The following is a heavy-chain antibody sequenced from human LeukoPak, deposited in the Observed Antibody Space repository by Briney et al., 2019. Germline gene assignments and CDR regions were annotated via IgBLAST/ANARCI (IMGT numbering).Heavy chain of an antibody. D-gene: IGHD4-17*01. CDR3: AKVKYDYGDPVGWFDP. V-gene: IGHV3-23*01. Sequence: PGGSLRLSCVASGFTFSSSALTWVRQVPGKGLEWVSHISGSGERTYYADSVRGRFTSSRDNPKNTLFLQMNSLRVEDTAVYYCAKVKYDYGDPVGWFDPWGQGTLVTVSS. J-gene: IGHJ5*02. CDR2: ISGSGERT. CDR1: GFTFSSSA.